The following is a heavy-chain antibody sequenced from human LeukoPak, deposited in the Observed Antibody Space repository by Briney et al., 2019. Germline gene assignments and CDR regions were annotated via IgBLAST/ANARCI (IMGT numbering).Heavy chain of an antibody. J-gene: IGHJ4*02. Sequence: PGGSLRLSCAASGFTLRSYAMSWVRQAPGKGLEWVSAISGSGGSTYYADSVKCRFTISLDNSKNTLYVQMNSLRAEDTAVYYCAKDAYYDFWSGYPPHYWGQGTLVTVSS. D-gene: IGHD3-3*01. CDR3: AKDAYYDFWSGYPPHY. CDR1: GFTLRSYA. CDR2: ISGSGGST. V-gene: IGHV3-23*01.